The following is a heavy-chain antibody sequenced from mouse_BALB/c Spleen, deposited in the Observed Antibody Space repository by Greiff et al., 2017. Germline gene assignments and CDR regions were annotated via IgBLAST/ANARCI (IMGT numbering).Heavy chain of an antibody. CDR1: GYSFTGYF. CDR2: INPYNGDT. CDR3: ARGEYYRYDGYAMDY. D-gene: IGHD2-14*01. V-gene: IGHV1-20*02. Sequence: EVQLQQSGPELVKPGASVKISCKASGYSFTGYFMNWVMQSHGKSLEWIGRINPYNGDTFYNQKFKGKATLTVDKSSSTAHMELRSLASEDSAVYYCARGEYYRYDGYAMDYWGQGTSVTVSS. J-gene: IGHJ4*01.